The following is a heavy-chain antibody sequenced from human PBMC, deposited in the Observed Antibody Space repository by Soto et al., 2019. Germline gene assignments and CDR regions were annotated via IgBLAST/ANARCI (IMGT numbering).Heavy chain of an antibody. Sequence: EVQLVESGGGLVQPGGSLRLSCAASGFTLSNHWMHWVRQGPGKGLVWVSRINGDGSSTTYADSVKGRFTISRDNAKNTLYLQMNSLRAEDRAVYYCARSGPLAFDPWGQGTLVTVSS. CDR2: INGDGSST. CDR1: GFTLSNHW. V-gene: IGHV3-74*01. CDR3: ARSGPLAFDP. J-gene: IGHJ5*02. D-gene: IGHD3-16*01.